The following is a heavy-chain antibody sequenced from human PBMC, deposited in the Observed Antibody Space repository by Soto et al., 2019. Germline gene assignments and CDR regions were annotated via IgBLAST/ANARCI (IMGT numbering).Heavy chain of an antibody. J-gene: IGHJ6*02. CDR3: AVRWGSLAGTYYYYVMDV. Sequence: QVQLVQSGAEVKKPGSSVKVSCKASGGTFSSYAISWVRQAPGQGLEWMGGIIPIFGTANYAQKFQGRVTITADESTSTAYMGLSSLRSEDTAVYYCAVRWGSLAGTYYYYVMDVWGQGTTVTVSS. D-gene: IGHD1-7*01. V-gene: IGHV1-69*01. CDR2: IIPIFGTA. CDR1: GGTFSSYA.